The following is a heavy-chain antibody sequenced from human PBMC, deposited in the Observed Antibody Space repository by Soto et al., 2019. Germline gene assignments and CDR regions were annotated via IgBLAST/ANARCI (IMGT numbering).Heavy chain of an antibody. J-gene: IGHJ5*02. V-gene: IGHV1-18*01. D-gene: IGHD2-15*01. CDR3: ARVPDIVVVVAATRWWFGP. CDR1: GYTFTSYG. CDR2: ISAYNGNT. Sequence: ASVKVSCKASGYTFTSYGISWVRQAPGQGLEWMGWISAYNGNTNYAQKLQGRVTMTTDTSTSTAYMELRSLRSDDTAVYYCARVPDIVVVVAATRWWFGPWGQGTLVTVSS.